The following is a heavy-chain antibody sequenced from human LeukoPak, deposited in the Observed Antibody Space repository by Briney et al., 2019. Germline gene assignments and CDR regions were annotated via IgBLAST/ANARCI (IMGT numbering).Heavy chain of an antibody. J-gene: IGHJ4*02. V-gene: IGHV3-74*01. CDR1: GFTFSSYW. CDR2: IDSYGTST. D-gene: IGHD2-15*01. Sequence: GGSLRLSCAASGFTFSSYWMHWVRQAPGKGLVWVSRIDSYGTSTRYADSVKGRFTISRDNAKNTLYLQMNSLRAEDTAVYYCARAPAPAYFDYWSQGTLVTVSS. CDR3: ARAPAPAYFDY.